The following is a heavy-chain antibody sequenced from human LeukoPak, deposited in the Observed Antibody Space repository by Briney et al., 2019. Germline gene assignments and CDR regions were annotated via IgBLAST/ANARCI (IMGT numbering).Heavy chain of an antibody. Sequence: GGSLRLSCAASGFTFSSYGMHWVRQAPGKGLEWVAFIRYDGINKYYADSVKGRFTISRDNYKNTLYLQMSSLRAEDTAVYFCAKDLSSGWYVGSFDYWGQGTLVTVSS. D-gene: IGHD6-19*01. V-gene: IGHV3-30*02. CDR1: GFTFSSYG. J-gene: IGHJ4*02. CDR3: AKDLSSGWYVGSFDY. CDR2: IRYDGINK.